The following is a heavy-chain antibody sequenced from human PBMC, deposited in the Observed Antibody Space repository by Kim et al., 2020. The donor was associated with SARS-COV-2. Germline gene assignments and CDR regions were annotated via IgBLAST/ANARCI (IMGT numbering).Heavy chain of an antibody. CDR2: ISCSGGNK. V-gene: IGHV3-23*01. CDR1: GFTFSSYA. D-gene: IGHD3-16*01. J-gene: IGHJ4*02. CDR3: AGGQINSPEYYFDY. Sequence: GGSLRLSCAASGFTFSSYAMSWVRQAPGKGLEWVSAISCSGGNKYYADSVKGRFTISRDNSKNTLYLQMNSLRAEDTAVYYCAGGQINSPEYYFDYWGQGTLVTVSS.